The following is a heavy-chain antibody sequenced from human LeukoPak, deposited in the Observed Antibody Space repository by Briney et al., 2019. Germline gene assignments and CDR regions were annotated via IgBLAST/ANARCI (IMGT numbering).Heavy chain of an antibody. Sequence: SETLSLTCTVSGGSISGYFWSWIRQPPGKGLEWIGYISYSGSTNYNPSLKSRITISVDTSKNQFSLKLSSVTAADTAVYYCARGGSHEPHDYWGQGTLVTVSS. CDR3: ARGGSHEPHDY. V-gene: IGHV4-59*08. J-gene: IGHJ4*02. CDR2: ISYSGST. CDR1: GGSISGYF. D-gene: IGHD1-14*01.